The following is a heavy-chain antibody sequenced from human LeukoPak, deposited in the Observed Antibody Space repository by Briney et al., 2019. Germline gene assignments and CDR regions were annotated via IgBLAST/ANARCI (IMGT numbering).Heavy chain of an antibody. J-gene: IGHJ4*02. V-gene: IGHV4-59*01. Sequence: PSETLSLTCTVSGGSISSYYWSWIRQPPGKGLEWIGYIYYSGSTNYNPSLKSRVTISVDTSKNQFSLKLSSVTAADTAVYYCARSDSGSYLLYYFDYWGQGTLVTASS. CDR1: GGSISSYY. D-gene: IGHD1-26*01. CDR3: ARSDSGSYLLYYFDY. CDR2: IYYSGST.